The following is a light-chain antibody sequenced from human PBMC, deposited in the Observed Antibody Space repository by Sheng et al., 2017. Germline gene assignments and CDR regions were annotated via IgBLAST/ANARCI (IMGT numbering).Light chain of an antibody. CDR2: GAS. V-gene: IGKV3-20*01. CDR1: QSVSNY. Sequence: EIVLTQSPGTLSLSPGERATLSCRASQSVSNYLTWYQQKPGQAPRLLIYGASSRAAGIPDRFSGSGSGTDFTLTISRLEPEDFAVYFCQQYHSSPSTFGQGTKVG. CDR3: QQYHSSPST. J-gene: IGKJ1*01.